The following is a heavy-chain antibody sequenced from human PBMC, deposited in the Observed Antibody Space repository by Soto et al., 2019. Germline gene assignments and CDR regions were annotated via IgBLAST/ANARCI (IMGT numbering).Heavy chain of an antibody. CDR2: ISAYNGNT. CDR1: GYTFTSYG. J-gene: IGHJ6*02. CDR3: ARDRVPAATDYYYGTDV. D-gene: IGHD2-2*01. V-gene: IGHV1-18*01. Sequence: GASVKVSCKASGYTFTSYGISWVRQAPGQGLEWMGWISAYNGNTNYAQKLQGRVTMTTDTSTSTAYMELRSLRSDDTAVYYCARDRVPAATDYYYGTDVWGQGTTVTVSS.